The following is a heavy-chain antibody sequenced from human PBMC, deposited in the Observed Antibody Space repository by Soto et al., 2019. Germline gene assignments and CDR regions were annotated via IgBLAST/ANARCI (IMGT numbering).Heavy chain of an antibody. CDR2: IIPIFGTA. Sequence: ASVKVSCKASGGTFSSYAISWVRQAPGQGLEWMGGIIPIFGTANYAQKFQGRVTITADKSTSTAYMELSSLRSEDTAVYYCARDKEGMWYRSSGHYGMDVWGQGTTVTVSS. D-gene: IGHD6-6*01. V-gene: IGHV1-69*06. J-gene: IGHJ6*02. CDR1: GGTFSSYA. CDR3: ARDKEGMWYRSSGHYGMDV.